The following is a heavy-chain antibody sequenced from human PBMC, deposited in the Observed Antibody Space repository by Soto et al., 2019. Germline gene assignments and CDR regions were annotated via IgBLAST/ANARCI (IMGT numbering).Heavy chain of an antibody. Sequence: SGPTLVNPTQTLTLTCTFSGLSLSTSGEAVGWIRQPPGKALEWLALIYWDDDKRYNPTLKTRLTITKDTSKNKVVLTLTNMDPVDTATYYCAHYVSTSPAGWFDPWGQGILVTVS. CDR3: AHYVSTSPAGWFDP. D-gene: IGHD3-10*02. V-gene: IGHV2-5*02. CDR1: GLSLSTSGEA. J-gene: IGHJ5*02. CDR2: IYWDDDK.